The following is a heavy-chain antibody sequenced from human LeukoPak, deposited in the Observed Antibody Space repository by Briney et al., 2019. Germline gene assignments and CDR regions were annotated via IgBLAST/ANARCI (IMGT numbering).Heavy chain of an antibody. J-gene: IGHJ4*02. D-gene: IGHD3-3*01. CDR3: ARGRSGLRFLEWLSPFDY. CDR2: IYYSGST. Sequence: SETLSLTCTVSGGSISSYYWSWIRQPAGKGLEWIGYIYYSGSTNYNPSLKSRVTISVDTSKNQFSLKLSSVTAADTAVYYCARGRSGLRFLEWLSPFDYWGQGTLVTVSS. CDR1: GGSISSYY. V-gene: IGHV4-59*01.